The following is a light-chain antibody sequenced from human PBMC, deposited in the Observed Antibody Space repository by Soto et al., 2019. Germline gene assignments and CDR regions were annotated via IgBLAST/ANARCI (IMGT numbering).Light chain of an antibody. CDR2: AAS. J-gene: IGKJ5*01. CDR1: QGIDTS. Sequence: ILLTPSPSSLSASVGDSVNITCRASQGIDTSLAWYQQTPGKAPKLLIYAASNFQSGVPSRFSGSGSGTHFTLTISSLQPEDFATYYCQQLHGYPITFGQGTRLEIK. V-gene: IGKV1-9*01. CDR3: QQLHGYPIT.